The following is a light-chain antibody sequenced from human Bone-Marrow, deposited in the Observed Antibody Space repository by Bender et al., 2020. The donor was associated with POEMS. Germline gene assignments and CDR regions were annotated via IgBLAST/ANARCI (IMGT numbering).Light chain of an antibody. CDR1: KIGRKS. CDR3: CSQTSSRTLGV. CDR2: FDS. V-gene: IGLV3-21*01. J-gene: IGLJ1*01. Sequence: SYVLTQPPSVSVAPGQTATITCGGDKIGRKSVHWYQQKPGQAPALVIYFDSDRPSGTLERFSGSKSANAAALTISGLQAEDEADYYCCSQTSSRTLGVFGTGTRVTV.